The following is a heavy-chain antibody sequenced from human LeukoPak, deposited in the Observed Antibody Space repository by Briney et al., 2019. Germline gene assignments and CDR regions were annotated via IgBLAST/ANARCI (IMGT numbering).Heavy chain of an antibody. J-gene: IGHJ4*02. CDR2: INPNSGGT. Sequence: ASVKVSCKASGYTFTGYYMHWVRQAPGQGLEWMGWINPNSGGTNYVQKLQDRVTMTRDTSISTAYMELSRLRSDDTAVYYCARRTADGYNLDYWGRGTLVTVSS. CDR3: ARRTADGYNLDY. V-gene: IGHV1-2*02. D-gene: IGHD5-24*01. CDR1: GYTFTGYY.